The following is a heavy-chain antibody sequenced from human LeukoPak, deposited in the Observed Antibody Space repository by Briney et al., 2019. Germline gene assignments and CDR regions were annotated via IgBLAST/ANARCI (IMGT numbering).Heavy chain of an antibody. CDR3: AKAPIRITGAFDI. J-gene: IGHJ3*02. CDR1: GFTFSSYG. Sequence: PGGSLRLSCAASGFTFSSYGMHWVRQAPGKGLEWVAVIWYDGSNKYYADSVKGRFTISRDNSKNTLYLQMNSLRAEDTAVYYCAKAPIRITGAFDIWGQGTMATVSS. CDR2: IWYDGSNK. D-gene: IGHD2-8*02. V-gene: IGHV3-33*06.